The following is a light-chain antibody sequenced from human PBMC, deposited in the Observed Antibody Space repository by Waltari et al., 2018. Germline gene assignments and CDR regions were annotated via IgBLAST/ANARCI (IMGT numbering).Light chain of an antibody. V-gene: IGLV2-11*01. CDR3: CSYAGNYIMI. CDR2: DVR. Sequence: QSVLTQPRPVSRSRGQSVPISCTGNKHDLGTYDSVFWYQHHPGKDPKLMIYDVRRRPSGVPPRFSGSKSGNSASLTISGLQTEDEADYYCCSYAGNYIMIFGGGTKVTVL. J-gene: IGLJ2*01. CDR1: KHDLGTYDS.